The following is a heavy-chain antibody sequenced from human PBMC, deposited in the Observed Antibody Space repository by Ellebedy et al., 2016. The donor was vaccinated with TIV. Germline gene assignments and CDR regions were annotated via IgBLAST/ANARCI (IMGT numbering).Heavy chain of an antibody. V-gene: IGHV1-24*01. Sequence: ASVKVSCXASGYTFTGYYMHWVRQAPGKGLEWMGGFDPEDGETIYAQKFQGRVTMTEDTSTDTAYMELSSLRSEDTAVYYCATTRTIFGVALMDVWGQGTTVTVSS. CDR1: GYTFTGYY. CDR3: ATTRTIFGVALMDV. D-gene: IGHD3-3*01. J-gene: IGHJ6*02. CDR2: FDPEDGET.